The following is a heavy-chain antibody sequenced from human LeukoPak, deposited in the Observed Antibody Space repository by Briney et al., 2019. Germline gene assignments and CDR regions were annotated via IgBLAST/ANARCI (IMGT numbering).Heavy chain of an antibody. J-gene: IGHJ4*02. Sequence: SVRVSCKASGYTFNNYAISWVRQAPGQGLEWMGGTIPIFGTAHYAQKFQGRVTITADESTSTAYMELSSLKSEDTAVYYCARDRAWSTIETLQLDYWGQGTLVTVSS. CDR3: ARDRAWSTIETLQLDY. CDR2: TIPIFGTA. V-gene: IGHV1-69*13. CDR1: GYTFNNYA. D-gene: IGHD5/OR15-5a*01.